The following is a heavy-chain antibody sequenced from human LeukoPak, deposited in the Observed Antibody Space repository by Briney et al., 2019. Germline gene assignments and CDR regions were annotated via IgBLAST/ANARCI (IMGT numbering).Heavy chain of an antibody. CDR2: ISAYNGNT. V-gene: IGHV1-18*01. Sequence: ASVKVSCKASGHTFTSYGISWVRQAPGQGLEWMGWISAYNGNTNYAQKLQGRVTMTTDTSTSTAYMRLRSLRSNDTAVYYCARDGYCSSTSCYTPYSSDYWGQGHLVTVSS. CDR1: GHTFTSYG. J-gene: IGHJ4*02. CDR3: ARDGYCSSTSCYTPYSSDY. D-gene: IGHD2-2*02.